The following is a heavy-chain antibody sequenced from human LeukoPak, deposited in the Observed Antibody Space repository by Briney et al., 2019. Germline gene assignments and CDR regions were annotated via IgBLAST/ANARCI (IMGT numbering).Heavy chain of an antibody. CDR2: INHSGST. CDR3: ASYARRCSSTSCPHDY. V-gene: IGHV4-34*01. J-gene: IGHJ4*02. D-gene: IGHD2-2*01. CDR1: GGSFSGYY. Sequence: SETLPLTCAVYGGSFSGYYWSWIRQPPGKGLEWIGEINHSGSTNYNPSLKSRVTISVDTSKNQFSLKLSSVTAADTAVYYCASYARRCSSTSCPHDYWGQGTLVTVSS.